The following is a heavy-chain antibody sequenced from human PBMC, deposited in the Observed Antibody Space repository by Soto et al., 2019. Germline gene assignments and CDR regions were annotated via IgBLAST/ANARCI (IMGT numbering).Heavy chain of an antibody. Sequence: EVQLVESGGGLVQPGRSLRLSCAASGFTFDDYTMHWVRQAPGKGLEWVSSINWNGVAMDYADSVRGRFTISRDNARNSLVLRKMRLRPYDTALYYCSRYRASSSSSDYYYGYGMDCWGQGTTVTVSS. CDR2: INWNGVAM. D-gene: IGHD6-6*01. CDR3: SRYRASSSSSDYYYGYGMDC. V-gene: IGHV3-9*01. CDR1: GFTFDDYT. J-gene: IGHJ6*02.